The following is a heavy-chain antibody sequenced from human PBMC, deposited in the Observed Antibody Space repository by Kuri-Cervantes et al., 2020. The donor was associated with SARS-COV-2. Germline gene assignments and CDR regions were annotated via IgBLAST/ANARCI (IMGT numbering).Heavy chain of an antibody. D-gene: IGHD2-8*02. V-gene: IGHV1-2*04. J-gene: IGHJ3*01. CDR1: GYTFSGDY. CDR3: ARSTPFRRLLGTSYGWSFDV. CDR2: INPNSGDT. Sequence: ASVKVSCKASGYTFSGDYMHWVRQAPGQGLEWMGCINPNSGDTNYAQKFQGWVTMSIDTSITTVYLELSRLRAYDTAVYYCARSTPFRRLLGTSYGWSFDVWGQGTTVTVSS.